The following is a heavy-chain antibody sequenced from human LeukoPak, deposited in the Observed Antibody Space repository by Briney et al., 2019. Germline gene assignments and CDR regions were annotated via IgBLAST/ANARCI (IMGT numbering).Heavy chain of an antibody. J-gene: IGHJ4*02. CDR1: GFTFGDYA. Sequence: PGRSLRLSCTASGFTFGDYAMSWVRQAPGKGLEWVGFIRSKAYGGTTEYAASVNGRFTISRDDSKSIAYLQMNSLKTEDTAVYYCTRSAVAGDIDYWGQGTLVTVSS. D-gene: IGHD6-19*01. V-gene: IGHV3-49*04. CDR3: TRSAVAGDIDY. CDR2: IRSKAYGGTT.